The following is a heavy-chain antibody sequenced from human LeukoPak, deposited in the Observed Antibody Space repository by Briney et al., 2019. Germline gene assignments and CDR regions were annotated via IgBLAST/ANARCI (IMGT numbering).Heavy chain of an antibody. CDR3: ARSDYYDSNYYFDY. Sequence: GASVKVSCKASGGTFSSYAISWVRQAPGQGLEWMGGIIPIFGTANYAQKFQGRVTITTDKSTSTAYMELSSLRSEDTAVYYCARSDYYDSNYYFDYWGQGTLVTVSS. CDR1: GGTFSSYA. J-gene: IGHJ4*02. V-gene: IGHV1-69*05. D-gene: IGHD3-22*01. CDR2: IIPIFGTA.